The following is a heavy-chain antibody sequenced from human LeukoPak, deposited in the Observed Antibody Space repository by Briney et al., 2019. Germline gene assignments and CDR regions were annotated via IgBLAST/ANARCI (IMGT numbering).Heavy chain of an antibody. CDR2: ISAYNGNT. J-gene: IGHJ3*02. V-gene: IGHV1-18*01. Sequence: ASVKVSCKASGYTFTSYGISWVRQAPGQGLEWMGWISAYNGNTNYAQKLQGRVTMTTDTSTSTAYMELRSLRSDDTAVYYCARDESQAAAGTKSHAFDIWGQGTMVTVSS. CDR1: GYTFTSYG. CDR3: ARDESQAAAGTKSHAFDI. D-gene: IGHD6-13*01.